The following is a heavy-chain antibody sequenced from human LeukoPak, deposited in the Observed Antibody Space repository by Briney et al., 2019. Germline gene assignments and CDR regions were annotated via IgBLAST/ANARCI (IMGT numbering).Heavy chain of an antibody. D-gene: IGHD3-10*01. Sequence: KASETLSLTCSVSGGSITSSPYHWAWIRQPPGRGPEWIRTVSHTGATQYNPSLKSRVTISVDTSKNQFSLKLSSVTAADTAVYYCARKGLLWFGELWRWFDPWGQGTLVTVSS. CDR1: GGSITSSPYH. CDR2: VSHTGAT. J-gene: IGHJ5*02. V-gene: IGHV4-39*07. CDR3: ARKGLLWFGELWRWFDP.